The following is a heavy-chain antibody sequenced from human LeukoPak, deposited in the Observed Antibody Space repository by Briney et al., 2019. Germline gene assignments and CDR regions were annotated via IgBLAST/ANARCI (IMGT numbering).Heavy chain of an antibody. V-gene: IGHV3-23*01. CDR2: INGGGDIT. Sequence: GGSLRLSCEGSRYSFDSYSMTWVRQAPGKGLEWVSSINGGGDITYYAESVKGRFTVSRDNSKNTLLLQMNSLRAEDTAVFYCAKRYGDSTGWFFDFWGQGSLVTVSS. D-gene: IGHD6-13*01. CDR1: RYSFDSYS. J-gene: IGHJ4*02. CDR3: AKRYGDSTGWFFDF.